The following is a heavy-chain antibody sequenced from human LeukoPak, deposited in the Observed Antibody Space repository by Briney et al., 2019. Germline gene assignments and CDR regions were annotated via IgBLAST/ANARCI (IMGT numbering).Heavy chain of an antibody. Sequence: PSETLSLTCTVSGGSISSYYWSWIRQPPGKGLEWIGYIYYSGRTNYNPSLKSRVTISVDTSKNQFSLKLRSVPAADTAVYYCASTYPYCGGDCFIDPWGQGTLVTVSS. CDR2: IYYSGRT. D-gene: IGHD2-21*02. CDR3: ASTYPYCGGDCFIDP. CDR1: GGSISSYY. V-gene: IGHV4-59*01. J-gene: IGHJ5*02.